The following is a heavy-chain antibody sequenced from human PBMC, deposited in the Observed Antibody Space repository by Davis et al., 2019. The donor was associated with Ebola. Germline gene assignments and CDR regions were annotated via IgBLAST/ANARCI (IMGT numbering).Heavy chain of an antibody. J-gene: IGHJ4*02. CDR2: ISSSGGAT. CDR1: GLTFSSYA. V-gene: IGHV3-23*01. Sequence: GGSLRLSCAVSGLTFSSYAMSWVRQPPGKGLEWVSTISSSGGATYNADSVKGRLTISRDNSKNTLYLQMNSLRAEDTAVYYCAKDLYGDYVGDYWGQGTLVTVSS. D-gene: IGHD4-17*01. CDR3: AKDLYGDYVGDY.